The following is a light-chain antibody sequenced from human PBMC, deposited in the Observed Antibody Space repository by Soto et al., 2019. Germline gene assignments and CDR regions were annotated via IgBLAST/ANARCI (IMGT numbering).Light chain of an antibody. Sequence: DIQLTQSPSFLSASVGDRVTITCRASQGIRSYLAWYRQRPGKAPELLIYGASTLRPGGASRFSGSGSGTEFNLTISSLQPEDFATYFCQQLNTFPPFFTFGPGTKVDIK. CDR2: GAS. CDR1: QGIRSY. V-gene: IGKV1-9*01. CDR3: QQLNTFPPFFT. J-gene: IGKJ3*01.